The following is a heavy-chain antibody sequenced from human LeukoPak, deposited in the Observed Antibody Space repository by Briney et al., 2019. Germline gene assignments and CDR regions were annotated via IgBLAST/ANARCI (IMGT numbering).Heavy chain of an antibody. Sequence: GESLKISCKGSGYSFTSYWIGWVRQAPGKWLEWVSAISGSGGSTYYADSVKGRFTISRDNSKSTLYLQMNSLRAEDTAVYYCAKGEGSGWSGDAFDIWGQGTMVTVSS. CDR2: ISGSGGST. V-gene: IGHV3-23*01. D-gene: IGHD6-19*01. CDR1: GYSFTSYW. J-gene: IGHJ3*02. CDR3: AKGEGSGWSGDAFDI.